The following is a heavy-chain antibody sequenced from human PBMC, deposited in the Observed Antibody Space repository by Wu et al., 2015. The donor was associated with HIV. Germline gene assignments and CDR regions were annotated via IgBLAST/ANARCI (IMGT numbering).Heavy chain of an antibody. V-gene: IGHV1-2*02. CDR2: INPNSGGS. J-gene: IGHJ1*01. CDR3: TKDYGIVGSTLPEYFQY. D-gene: IGHD1-26*01. Sequence: QVQLMQSGAEVKKPGASVKVSCKTSGYSFTDNYIHWVRQAPGQGLEWMGWINPNSGGSKSPQKFQGRVTMTRDTSVSTVYLELTSLKFDDTAIYYCTKDYGIVGSTLPEYFQYWGLGHPGHRLL. CDR1: GYSFTDNY.